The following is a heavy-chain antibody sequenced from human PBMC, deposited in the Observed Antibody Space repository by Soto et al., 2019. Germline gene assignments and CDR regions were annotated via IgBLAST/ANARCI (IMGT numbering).Heavy chain of an antibody. J-gene: IGHJ4*02. CDR3: ARGSGSTFDY. CDR1: GGSISGYY. CDR2: VYYSGNT. D-gene: IGHD3-10*01. Sequence: SETLSLTCTVSGGSISGYYWSWIRRPPGKGLEFIGNVYYSGNTNYNPSLKSRVTMSVDTSKNQFSLKLRSVTVADTAVYYCARGSGSTFDYWGQGTLVTVSS. V-gene: IGHV4-59*01.